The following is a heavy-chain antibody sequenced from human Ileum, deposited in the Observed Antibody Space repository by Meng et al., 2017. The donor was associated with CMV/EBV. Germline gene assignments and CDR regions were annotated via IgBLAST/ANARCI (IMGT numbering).Heavy chain of an antibody. V-gene: IGHV1-69*05. CDR2: IIPIFGTA. J-gene: IGHJ5*02. CDR3: ARAHSIRGYYYDSSGS. D-gene: IGHD3-22*01. CDR1: GGTFSSYA. Sequence: SGGTFSSYAISLVRQAPGQGLEWMGGIIPIFGTANYAQKFQGRVTITTDESTSTAYMELSSLRSEDTAVYYCARAHSIRGYYYDSSGSWGQGTLVTVSS.